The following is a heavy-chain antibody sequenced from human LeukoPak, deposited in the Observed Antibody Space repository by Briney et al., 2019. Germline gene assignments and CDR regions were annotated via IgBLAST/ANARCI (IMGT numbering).Heavy chain of an antibody. V-gene: IGHV3-7*01. CDR2: IKRDGSEK. Sequence: GGSLRLSCAASGFTFSNDWMTWVRQAPGKGLQWVANIKRDGSEKYYVDSVKGRFSISRDNAKNSLHLQMNSLRAEDTAVYYCARLMEMAATPYYYYYMDVWGKGTTVTVSS. CDR1: GFTFSNDW. CDR3: ARLMEMAATPYYYYYMDV. J-gene: IGHJ6*03. D-gene: IGHD5-24*01.